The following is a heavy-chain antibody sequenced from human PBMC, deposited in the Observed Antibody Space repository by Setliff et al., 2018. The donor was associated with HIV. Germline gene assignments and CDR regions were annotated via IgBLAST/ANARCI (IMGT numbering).Heavy chain of an antibody. D-gene: IGHD4-17*01. Sequence: PSETLSLTCTVSGGSISSYYWSWIRQPPGKGLEWIGYIYTRGDTNYNPSLKSRVTISADMSKNQFSLKLSSVTAADTAVHYCAGGGFTGVTTHFQHWGRGTLVTVSS. CDR1: GGSISSYY. CDR3: AGGGFTGVTTHFQH. V-gene: IGHV4-4*08. CDR2: IYTRGDT. J-gene: IGHJ1*01.